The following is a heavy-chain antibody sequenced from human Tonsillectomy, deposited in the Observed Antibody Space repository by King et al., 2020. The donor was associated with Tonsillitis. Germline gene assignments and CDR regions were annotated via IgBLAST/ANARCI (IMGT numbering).Heavy chain of an antibody. D-gene: IGHD3-10*01. CDR3: AKDRDSGIRAYYMDV. V-gene: IGHV3-9*01. CDR2: ISWNSGTR. J-gene: IGHJ6*03. Sequence: VQLVESGGGLVQPGRSLRLSCAATGFDLDDYAMHWVRQVPGKGLEWISVISWNSGTRAYADSVKGRFPMARDNAKNSLYLQMNSLRPEDTALYYCAKDRDSGIRAYYMDVWGKGTTVTVSS. CDR1: GFDLDDYA.